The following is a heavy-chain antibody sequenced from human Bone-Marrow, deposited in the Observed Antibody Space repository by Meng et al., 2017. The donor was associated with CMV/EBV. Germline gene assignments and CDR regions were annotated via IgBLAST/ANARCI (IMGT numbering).Heavy chain of an antibody. J-gene: IGHJ5*02. D-gene: IGHD2-2*01. CDR1: GFTFNTYS. V-gene: IGHV3-48*04. CDR2: ISSSGTTI. Sequence: GGSLRLSCAASGFTFNTYSMNWVRQAPGKGPEWVSYISSSGTTIYYADSVKGRFTISRDNAKNSLYLQMNSLRAEDTAVYYCARVVWCSSTSCYGRSYNWFDPWGQGTLVTVSS. CDR3: ARVVWCSSTSCYGRSYNWFDP.